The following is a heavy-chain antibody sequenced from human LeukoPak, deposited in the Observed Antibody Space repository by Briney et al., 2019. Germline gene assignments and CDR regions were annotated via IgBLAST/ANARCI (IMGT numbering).Heavy chain of an antibody. CDR2: INPNSGGT. CDR3: ARDRNIVATISGNWFDP. CDR1: GYTFTGYH. D-gene: IGHD5-12*01. V-gene: IGHV1-2*02. J-gene: IGHJ5*02. Sequence: ASVKVSCKASGYTFTGYHMHWVRQAPGQGLEWMGWINPNSGGTNYAQKFQGRVTMTRDTSISTAYMELSRLRSDDTAVYYCARDRNIVATISGNWFDPWGQGTLVTVSS.